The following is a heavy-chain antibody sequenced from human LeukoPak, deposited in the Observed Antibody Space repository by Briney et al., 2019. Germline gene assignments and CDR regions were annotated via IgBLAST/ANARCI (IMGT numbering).Heavy chain of an antibody. Sequence: GGSLRLSCAASGFTFSSYAMHWVRQAPGKGLEWVAVISYDGSNKYYADSVKGRFTISRDNSKNTLYLQMNSLRAEDTAVYYCARRGGSSWYFENWFDPWGQGTLVTVSS. V-gene: IGHV3-30*04. D-gene: IGHD6-13*01. CDR3: ARRGGSSWYFENWFDP. CDR2: ISYDGSNK. CDR1: GFTFSSYA. J-gene: IGHJ5*02.